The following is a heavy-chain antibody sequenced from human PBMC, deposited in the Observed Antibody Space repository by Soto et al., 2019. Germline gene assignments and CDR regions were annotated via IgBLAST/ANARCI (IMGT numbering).Heavy chain of an antibody. J-gene: IGHJ5*02. CDR2: TYPEDSQT. CDR3: ARRRYFDTLLDP. Sequence: EVQLVQSGAEVKKPGESLKISCKASGYSFTSYCIGWVRQISGKGLEWMGITYPEDSQTLYSPSFQGQVTISVDKSISTVYLQWSSLKASDTATYYCARRRYFDTLLDPWGQVTLVTVSS. D-gene: IGHD3-9*01. CDR1: GYSFTSYC. V-gene: IGHV5-51*03.